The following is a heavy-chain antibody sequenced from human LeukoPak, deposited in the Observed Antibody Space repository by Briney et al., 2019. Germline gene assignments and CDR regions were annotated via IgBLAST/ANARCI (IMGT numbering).Heavy chain of an antibody. Sequence: GGPLRLSCATSGFTFSSYAMSWLPQAPEKGLEWVSGIGASGGSTYYADSVKGRFTISRDNSKNTLYLQMNSLRAEDTAVYSCARTSGPFDYWGQGTLVTVSS. CDR1: GFTFSSYA. J-gene: IGHJ4*02. CDR2: IGASGGST. CDR3: ARTSGPFDY. V-gene: IGHV3-23*01. D-gene: IGHD1/OR15-1a*01.